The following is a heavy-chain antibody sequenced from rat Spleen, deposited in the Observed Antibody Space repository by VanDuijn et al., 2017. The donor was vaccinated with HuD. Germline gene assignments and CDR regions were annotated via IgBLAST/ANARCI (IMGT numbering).Heavy chain of an antibody. D-gene: IGHD5-1*01. J-gene: IGHJ2*01. V-gene: IGHV6-6*01. Sequence: EVQLVESGGGLMQPGNSLKLSCATSGFTFSTAWMYWYRQFPEKRLEWVARIKAKSNNYATDYTESVKGRFTISRDDSKSSIYLQMNNLKEEDTAIYYCAWNWEQYFDYWGQGVMVAVSS. CDR1: GFTFSTAW. CDR2: IKAKSNNYAT. CDR3: AWNWEQYFDY.